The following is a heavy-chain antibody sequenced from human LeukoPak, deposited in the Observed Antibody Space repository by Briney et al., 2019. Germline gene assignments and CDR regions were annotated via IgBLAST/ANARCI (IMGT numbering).Heavy chain of an antibody. D-gene: IGHD3-10*01. Sequence: GGSLRLSCAASGFTFSSYEMNWVRQAPGKGLEWVSYISSSGSTIYYADSVKGRFTISRDNAKNSLYLQMNSLRAEDTAVYYCARAHMGVLWFGECGYWGQGTLVTVSS. CDR1: GFTFSSYE. CDR3: ARAHMGVLWFGECGY. J-gene: IGHJ4*02. CDR2: ISSSGSTI. V-gene: IGHV3-48*03.